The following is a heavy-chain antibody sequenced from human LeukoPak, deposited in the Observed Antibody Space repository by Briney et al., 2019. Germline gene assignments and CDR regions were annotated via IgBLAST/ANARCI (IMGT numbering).Heavy chain of an antibody. CDR3: AKASVAIPQYCNS. V-gene: IGHV3-23*01. J-gene: IGHJ5*02. CDR2: ISGTGSST. D-gene: IGHD2-2*02. Sequence: GGSLRLSCEASGFTFGNYAMNWVRQASGKGLEWVSTISGTGSSTYYADSAKGRFTISRDNSKDTLFLQLNSLTAADTAMYFCAKASVAIPQYCNSWGQGTLVTVSS. CDR1: GFTFGNYA.